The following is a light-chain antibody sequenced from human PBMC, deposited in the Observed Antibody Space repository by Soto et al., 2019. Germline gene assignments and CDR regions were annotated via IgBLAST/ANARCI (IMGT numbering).Light chain of an antibody. CDR2: VAS. CDR1: QNFNNY. Sequence: DIQMTQSPSSLSASIGDRVTLTLRASQNFNNYLHWYQLKPGKAPKLLIYVASGLQSRAKSRFSGSGSGTHFTLTISSLQPEDFATYFCHQPYYRSQTFGGGTKV. V-gene: IGKV1-39*01. J-gene: IGKJ4*01. CDR3: HQPYYRSQT.